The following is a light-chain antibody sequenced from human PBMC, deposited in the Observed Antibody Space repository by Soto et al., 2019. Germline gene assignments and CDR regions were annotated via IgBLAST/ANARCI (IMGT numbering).Light chain of an antibody. CDR2: GAS. CDR1: QSLSSN. J-gene: IGKJ1*01. Sequence: EIVMTQSPATLSVSPGERATLSCRASQSLSSNLAWYQQKPGQAPRLLIYGASTRATGIPARFSGSGSGTEFTLTISSLQSEDFAVYYCQQYNNWPRGTFGQGTKVEIK. V-gene: IGKV3-15*01. CDR3: QQYNNWPRGT.